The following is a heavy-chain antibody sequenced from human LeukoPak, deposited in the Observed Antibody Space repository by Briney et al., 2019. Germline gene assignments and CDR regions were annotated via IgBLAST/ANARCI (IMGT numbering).Heavy chain of an antibody. J-gene: IGHJ6*02. CDR1: VFTFKRCS. CDR3: ATELEGISGMDV. Sequence: GGSLRLSCAARVFTFKRCSMNCVRQAPGKGLEWVSSITSSSSSTYRYYADSVKGRFTVSRDNAENSLYLQMNSLRAEDTAVYYCATELEGISGMDVWVQGTAVTVSS. CDR2: ITSSSSSTYR. V-gene: IGHV3-21*01. D-gene: IGHD2/OR15-2a*01.